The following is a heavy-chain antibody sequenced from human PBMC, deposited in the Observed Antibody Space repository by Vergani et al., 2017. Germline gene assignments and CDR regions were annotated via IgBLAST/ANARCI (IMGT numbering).Heavy chain of an antibody. Sequence: VQLVESGGGLVKPGGSLRLSCAASGFTFSNAWMSWVRQAPGKGLEWVGRIKSKTDGGTTDYAAPVKGRFTISRDDSKNTLYLQMNSLKTEDTAVYYCTTAPLRYYYYMDVWGKGTTVTVSS. CDR3: TTAPLRYYYYMDV. CDR2: IKSKTDGGTT. CDR1: GFTFSNAW. J-gene: IGHJ6*03. V-gene: IGHV3-15*01.